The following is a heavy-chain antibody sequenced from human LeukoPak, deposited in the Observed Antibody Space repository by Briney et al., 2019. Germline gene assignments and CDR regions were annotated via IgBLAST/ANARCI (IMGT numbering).Heavy chain of an antibody. Sequence: GASVKVSCKASGYTFTSYGISWVRQAPGQGLEWMGWISCYNGDTHYAQKLQGRVTLTTDTPTTTVYMELRSLRSDDTAVYYCARDPSNTSGWKTWFDTWGQGTPVTVSS. CDR3: ARDPSNTSGWKTWFDT. J-gene: IGHJ5*02. V-gene: IGHV1-18*01. D-gene: IGHD6-19*01. CDR1: GYTFTSYG. CDR2: ISCYNGDT.